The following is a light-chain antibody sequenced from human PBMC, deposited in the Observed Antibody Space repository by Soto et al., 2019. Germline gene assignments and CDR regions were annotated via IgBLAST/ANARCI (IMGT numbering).Light chain of an antibody. CDR1: SSDVGGYNY. CDR3: SSYTASSTYV. Sequence: QSALTQPASVSGSPGQSITISCTGTSSDVGGYNYVSWYQHHPGKAPKLMIFDVSNRPSGVSNRFSGSKSGNTASLTISGLKAEDEADYSCSSYTASSTYVFGTGTKVTVL. J-gene: IGLJ1*01. V-gene: IGLV2-14*03. CDR2: DVS.